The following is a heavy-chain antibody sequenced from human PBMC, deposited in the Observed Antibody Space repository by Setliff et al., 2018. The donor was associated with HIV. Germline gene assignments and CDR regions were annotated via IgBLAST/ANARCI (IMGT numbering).Heavy chain of an antibody. J-gene: IGHJ1*01. Sequence: SETLSLTCTLFGGSISTVTYYWAWIRQPPGKGLEWIGNVHYSGNTYYTSSLQSRVIISADTSKSQFYLRLNSVTAADTATYYCASRGIVVVTMSMPDEFFIHRGHGTLVTVSS. D-gene: IGHD2-21*02. CDR1: GGSISTVTYY. V-gene: IGHV4-39*01. CDR2: VHYSGNT. CDR3: ASRGIVVVTMSMPDEFFIH.